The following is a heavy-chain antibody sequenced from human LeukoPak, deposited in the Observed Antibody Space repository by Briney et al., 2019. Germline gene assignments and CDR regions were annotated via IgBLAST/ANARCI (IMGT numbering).Heavy chain of an antibody. CDR1: GGSISSGGYY. Sequence: PSQTLSLTCTVSGGSISSGGYYWSWIRQPPGKGLEWIGYIYHSGSTYYNPSLKSRVTISVDRSKNQFSLKLSSVTAADTAVYYCAREGIVGATGYFDYWGQGTLVTVSS. D-gene: IGHD1-26*01. CDR3: AREGIVGATGYFDY. J-gene: IGHJ4*02. CDR2: IYHSGST. V-gene: IGHV4-30-2*01.